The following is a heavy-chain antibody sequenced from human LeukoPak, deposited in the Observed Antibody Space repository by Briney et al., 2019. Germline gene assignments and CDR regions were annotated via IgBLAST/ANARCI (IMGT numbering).Heavy chain of an antibody. CDR2: IADSGGWT. CDR3: AKAEAVAKLYYFDY. Sequence: GGSLRLSCAASGFTFSSYVMNWVRQAPGKGLEWVSAIADSGGWTYHADSVKGRFTISRDNSENTLYLQMNSLRVEDTAVYYCAKAEAVAKLYYFDYWGQGTLVTVSS. CDR1: GFTFSSYV. J-gene: IGHJ4*02. V-gene: IGHV3-23*01. D-gene: IGHD6-19*01.